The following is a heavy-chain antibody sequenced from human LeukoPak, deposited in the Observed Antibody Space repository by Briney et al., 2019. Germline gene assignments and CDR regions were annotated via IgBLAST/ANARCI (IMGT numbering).Heavy chain of an antibody. D-gene: IGHD1-20*01. J-gene: IGHJ4*02. CDR1: GFTFSSYS. CDR3: ARGPPNWNDFGVFD. CDR2: ISSSSSYI. Sequence: PGGSLRLSCAASGFTFSSYSMNWVRQAPGKGLEWVSSISSSSSYIYYADSVKGRFTISRDNAKNSLYLQMNSLRAEDTAVYCCARGPPNWNDFGVFDWGQGTLVTVSS. V-gene: IGHV3-21*01.